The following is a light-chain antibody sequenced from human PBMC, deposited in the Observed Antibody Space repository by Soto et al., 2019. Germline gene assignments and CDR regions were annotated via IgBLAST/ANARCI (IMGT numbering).Light chain of an antibody. CDR3: QQYVSSPT. CDR2: GAS. Sequence: EIVMTQSPATVSVSREERATLPCRANQAISSNLAWYQQKPGQAPRLLIYGASTRATGIPDRFSGSGSGTEFTLTISSLQSEDFAVYYCQQYVSSPTLGQGTMVDIK. J-gene: IGKJ1*01. CDR1: QAISSN. V-gene: IGKV3-15*01.